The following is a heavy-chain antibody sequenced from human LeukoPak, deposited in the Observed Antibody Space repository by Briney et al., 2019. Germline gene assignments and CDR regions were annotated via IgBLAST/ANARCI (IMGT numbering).Heavy chain of an antibody. J-gene: IGHJ5*02. CDR3: AKDRGRSPSAHFDP. V-gene: IGHV3-30*02. D-gene: IGHD2-15*01. CDR2: IRYDGSNK. Sequence: GGSLRLSCAASGFTFSSYGMHWVRQAPGKGLEWVAFIRYDGSNKCYADSVKGRFTISRDNSKNTLYLQMNSLRAEDTAVYYCAKDRGRSPSAHFDPWGQGTLVTVSS. CDR1: GFTFSSYG.